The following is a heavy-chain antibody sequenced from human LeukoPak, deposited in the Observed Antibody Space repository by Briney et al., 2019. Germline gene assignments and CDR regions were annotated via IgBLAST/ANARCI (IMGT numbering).Heavy chain of an antibody. CDR3: ARVKYSSSAYYMDV. V-gene: IGHV4-34*01. D-gene: IGHD6-6*01. Sequence: PSETLSLTCAVYGGSFSGYYWSWIRQPPGKGLEWIGEINHSGSTNYNPSLKSRVTISVDTSKNQFSLKLSSVTAADTAVYYCARVKYSSSAYYMDVWGKGTTVTVSS. CDR1: GGSFSGYY. CDR2: INHSGST. J-gene: IGHJ6*03.